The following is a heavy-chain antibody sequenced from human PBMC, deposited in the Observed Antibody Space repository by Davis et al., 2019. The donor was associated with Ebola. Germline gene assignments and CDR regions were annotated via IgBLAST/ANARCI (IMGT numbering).Heavy chain of an antibody. J-gene: IGHJ4*02. CDR1: GFTFSSYA. V-gene: IGHV3-74*01. CDR2: INRDESGT. CDR3: ARDLLWFKILFDY. D-gene: IGHD3-10*01. Sequence: GESLKISCAASGFTFSSYAMSWVRQAPGKGLVWVSRINRDESGTTYADSVKGRFTISRDNAKNMLYLQMDSLRVEDTAVYYCARDLLWFKILFDYWGQGTLVTVSS.